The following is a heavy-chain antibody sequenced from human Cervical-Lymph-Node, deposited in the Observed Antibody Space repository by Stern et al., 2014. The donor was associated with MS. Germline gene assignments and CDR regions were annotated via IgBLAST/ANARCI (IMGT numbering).Heavy chain of an antibody. Sequence: QVQLQESGPGLVKPSQTLSLTCTVSGGSISSGSYYWSWIRQPAGKGLEWIGRIYTSGSTNYNPSLKSRVTISVDTSKNQFSLKLSSVTAADTAVYYCAREGNLWSGYDILFDYWGQGTLVTVSS. CDR3: AREGNLWSGYDILFDY. V-gene: IGHV4-61*02. CDR1: GGSISSGSYY. CDR2: IYTSGST. D-gene: IGHD5-12*01. J-gene: IGHJ4*02.